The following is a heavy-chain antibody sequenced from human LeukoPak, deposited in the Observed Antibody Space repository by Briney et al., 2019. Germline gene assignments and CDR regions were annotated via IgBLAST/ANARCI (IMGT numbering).Heavy chain of an antibody. CDR1: GFTFTTYW. J-gene: IGHJ4*02. CDR2: IDQDGGGK. D-gene: IGHD1-1*01. CDR3: ARAMNGSFDY. Sequence: GGSLRLSCAASGFTFTTYWMTWLRQAPGRGLEWVANIDQDGGGKYYVDSVKGRFTISRDNAKNSVDLQMNILRVEDTAVYYCARAMNGSFDYWGQGTLVSVSS. V-gene: IGHV3-7*01.